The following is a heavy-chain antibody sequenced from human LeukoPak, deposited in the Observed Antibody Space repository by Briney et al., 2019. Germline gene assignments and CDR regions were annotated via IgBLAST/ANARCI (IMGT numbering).Heavy chain of an antibody. CDR2: ISSGSSNI. CDR1: GFTFSDHS. Sequence: GGSLRLSCAASGFTFSDHSMNWVRQAPGKGLEWLSYISSGSSNIEYADSVKGRFTISRDNAKNSLYLQMNRLREEDTAVYYWARDLTGLQFNYWGQGSLVTVSS. J-gene: IGHJ4*02. D-gene: IGHD5-24*01. CDR3: ARDLTGLQFNY. V-gene: IGHV3-48*02.